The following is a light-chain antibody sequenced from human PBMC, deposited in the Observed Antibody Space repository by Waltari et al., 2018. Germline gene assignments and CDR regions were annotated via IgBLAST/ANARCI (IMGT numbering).Light chain of an antibody. V-gene: IGLV1-40*01. CDR1: SSTHGDAYD. CDR2: DNF. J-gene: IGLJ1*01. Sequence: QSVLTQPPSVSGAPGPTVTISCIGRSSTHGDAYDLHWYQQLPGTAPKLLIFDNFVRPSGVPDRFSASKSGTSASLAISGLQAEDEADYYCQSYDSLSALYVFGTGTKVSVL. CDR3: QSYDSLSALYV.